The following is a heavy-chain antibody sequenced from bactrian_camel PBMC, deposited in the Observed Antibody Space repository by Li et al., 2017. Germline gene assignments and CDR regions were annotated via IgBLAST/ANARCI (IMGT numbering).Heavy chain of an antibody. J-gene: IGHJ4*01. V-gene: IGHV3S1*01. CDR1: TYDCYC. D-gene: IGHD5*01. Sequence: HVQLVESGGGSVQAGGSLKLSCVITYDCYCVGWLRQYPGKDREGVAFIYNGGVGTYYAASVEGRFTISQDSDKNTVYLQMNSLKPEDTAVYYCAAGPRGIWGICPRGTSYTYWGQGTQVTVS. CDR3: AAGPRGIWGICPRGTSYTY. CDR2: IYNGGVGT.